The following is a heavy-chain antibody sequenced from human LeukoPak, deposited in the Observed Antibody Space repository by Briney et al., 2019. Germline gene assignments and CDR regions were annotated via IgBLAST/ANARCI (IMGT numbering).Heavy chain of an antibody. D-gene: IGHD3-10*01. CDR2: ISGSGRST. Sequence: GGSLRLSCAASRFTFSSYVMSWVRQAPGKGLECVSAISGSGRSTYYADSAKGRVTISRDNSKNTLYLQMNSLRVEDTAVYYCARVSGTIRVWPQPFGDGMDVWGQGTTVTVSS. J-gene: IGHJ6*02. CDR1: RFTFSSYV. CDR3: ARVSGTIRVWPQPFGDGMDV. V-gene: IGHV3-23*01.